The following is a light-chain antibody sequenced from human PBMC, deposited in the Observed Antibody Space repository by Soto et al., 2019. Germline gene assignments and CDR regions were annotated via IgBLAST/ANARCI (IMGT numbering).Light chain of an antibody. J-gene: IGLJ2*01. CDR3: GSYTSAHTLEGIV. CDR2: EVS. Sequence: QSALTQPASVSGSPGQSITVSCTGTDTDIGGADYVSWYQQHPGKAPKLIIYEVSHRPSGISSRFSGSKSGTTASLTISRLQTEDEAHYFCGSYTSAHTLEGIVFGGGTKLTVL. CDR1: DTDIGGADY. V-gene: IGLV2-14*01.